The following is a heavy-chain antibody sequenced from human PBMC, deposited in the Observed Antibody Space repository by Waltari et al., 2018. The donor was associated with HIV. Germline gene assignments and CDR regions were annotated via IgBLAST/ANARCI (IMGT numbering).Heavy chain of an antibody. Sequence: EVQLVASGGGLVQPGGSLRLSCAASGFTFSVYWMRWGRQAPGKGLEWVANIKQDGSEKYYVDSVKGRFTISRDNAKNSLYLQMNSLRAEDTAVYYCARDLSIAAAGADYWGQGTLVTVSS. CDR3: ARDLSIAAAGADY. V-gene: IGHV3-7*01. D-gene: IGHD6-13*01. CDR1: GFTFSVYW. J-gene: IGHJ4*02. CDR2: IKQDGSEK.